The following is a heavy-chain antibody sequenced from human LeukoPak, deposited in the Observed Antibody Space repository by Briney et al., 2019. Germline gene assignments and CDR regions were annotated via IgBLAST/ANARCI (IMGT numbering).Heavy chain of an antibody. J-gene: IGHJ3*02. V-gene: IGHV6-1*01. CDR1: GDSVSSNSAA. D-gene: IGHD5-24*01. CDR3: ARAHPQPMFSLRGYKIPGQDAFDI. Sequence: SQTLSLTCAISGDSVSSNSAAWNWIRQSPSRGLEWLGRTYYRSKWYNDYAVSVKSRITINPDTSKNQFSLQLNSVTPEDTAVYYCARAHPQPMFSLRGYKIPGQDAFDIWGQGTMVTVSS. CDR2: TYYRSKWYN.